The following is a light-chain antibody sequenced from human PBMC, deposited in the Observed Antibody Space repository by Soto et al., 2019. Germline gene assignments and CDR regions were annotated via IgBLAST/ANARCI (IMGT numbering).Light chain of an antibody. CDR3: QQSYSTPWT. J-gene: IGKJ1*01. CDR2: AAS. CDR1: QSISNY. V-gene: IGKV1-39*01. Sequence: DIQMTQSPSSLSASVGDRVTITCRASQSISNYLNWYQQKPGKAPRLLICAASSLQSRVPSRFSGSGSGTDFTLTISSLQPEDFATYYCQQSYSTPWTFGQGTKVEIK.